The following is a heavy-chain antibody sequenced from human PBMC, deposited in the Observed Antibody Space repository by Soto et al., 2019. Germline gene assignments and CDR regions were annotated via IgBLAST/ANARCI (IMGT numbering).Heavy chain of an antibody. CDR3: ARETRSSDFWSGYVDPRWLDP. CDR1: EFTFISYA. D-gene: IGHD3-3*01. Sequence: PGGSLRLSCAASEFTFISYAMSWVRQAPGKGLEWVSGIRAGGDATYYADSVKGRFFISRDNSKNTLYLQMNSLRAEDTAVYYCARETRSSDFWSGYVDPRWLDPWGQGTQVTVSS. J-gene: IGHJ5*02. CDR2: IRAGGDAT. V-gene: IGHV3-23*01.